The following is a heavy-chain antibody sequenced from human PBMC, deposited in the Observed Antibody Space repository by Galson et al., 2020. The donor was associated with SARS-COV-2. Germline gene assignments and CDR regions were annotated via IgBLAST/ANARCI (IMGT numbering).Heavy chain of an antibody. V-gene: IGHV3-33*01. Sequence: GGSLRLSCAASGFTFSSYGMHWVRQAPGKGLEWVAVIWYDGSNKYYADSVKGRFTISRDNSKNTLYLQMNSLRAEDTAVYYCARDLSGYYGMDVWGQGTTVTVSS. J-gene: IGHJ6*02. CDR3: ARDLSGYYGMDV. CDR2: IWYDGSNK. D-gene: IGHD3-10*01. CDR1: GFTFSSYG.